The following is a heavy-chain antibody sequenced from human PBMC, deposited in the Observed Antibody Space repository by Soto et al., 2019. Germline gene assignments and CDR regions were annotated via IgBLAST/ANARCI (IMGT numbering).Heavy chain of an antibody. Sequence: QVQLVESGGGVVQPGRSLRLSCAASGFTFSSYAMHWVRQAPGKGLEWVAVISYEGSNKYYADSVKGRFTISRDKSKNTLYLQMNSLRAEDTAVYYCASEEQLVNTYCYCDLLGRGTLVTVSS. CDR2: ISYEGSNK. J-gene: IGHJ2*01. CDR1: GFTFSSYA. D-gene: IGHD6-13*01. V-gene: IGHV3-30-3*01. CDR3: ASEEQLVNTYCYCDL.